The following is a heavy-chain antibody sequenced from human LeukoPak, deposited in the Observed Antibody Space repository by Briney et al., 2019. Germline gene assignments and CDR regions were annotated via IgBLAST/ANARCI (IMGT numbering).Heavy chain of an antibody. Sequence: GGSLRLSCAASGFTFSSYSMNWVRQAPGKGLEWVSSISSSSSYIYYADSVKGRFTISRDNAKNSPYLQMNSLRAEDTAVYYCANVLGRGYYYIDVWGKGTTVTVSS. CDR1: GFTFSSYS. CDR2: ISSSSSYI. CDR3: ANVLGRGYYYIDV. D-gene: IGHD1-1*01. J-gene: IGHJ6*03. V-gene: IGHV3-21*01.